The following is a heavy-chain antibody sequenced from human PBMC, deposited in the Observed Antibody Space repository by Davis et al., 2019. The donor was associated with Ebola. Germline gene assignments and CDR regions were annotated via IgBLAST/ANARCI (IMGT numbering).Heavy chain of an antibody. CDR1: GGSFSSYY. V-gene: IGHV4-59*12. Sequence: SETLSPTCAAHGGSFSSYYWSWIRQPQGKGLEWIGYIYYSGSTNYNPSLKSRVTISVDTSKNQFSLNLKSVTATDTAVYYCARRVWDSTDWYFDFWSRGTRATVSS. D-gene: IGHD1-26*01. CDR3: ARRVWDSTDWYFDF. J-gene: IGHJ2*01. CDR2: IYYSGST.